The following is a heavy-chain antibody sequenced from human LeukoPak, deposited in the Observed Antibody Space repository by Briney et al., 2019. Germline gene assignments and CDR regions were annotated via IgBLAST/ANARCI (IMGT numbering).Heavy chain of an antibody. Sequence: SETLSLTCTVSGYSISSGYYWGWIRQPPGKGLEWIGSIYHSGSTYYNPSLKSRVTISVDTSKNQFSLKLSSVTAADTAVYYCARGLLDFYYYYYMDVWGKGNTVTVSS. CDR2: IYHSGST. J-gene: IGHJ6*03. V-gene: IGHV4-38-2*02. D-gene: IGHD2-15*01. CDR1: GYSISSGYY. CDR3: ARGLLDFYYYYYMDV.